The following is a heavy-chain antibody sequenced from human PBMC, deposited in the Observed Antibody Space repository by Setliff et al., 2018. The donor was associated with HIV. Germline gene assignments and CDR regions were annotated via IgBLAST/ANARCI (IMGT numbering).Heavy chain of an antibody. V-gene: IGHV1-69*05. J-gene: IGHJ6*03. D-gene: IGHD6-6*01. CDR3: ARGSIAAPKHYYYMNV. CDR2: TIPMFGTA. Sequence: SVKVSCKTSGGTFSNYAISWVRQAPGQGLEWMGGTIPMFGTANYEQKFQCRVTITTDASTSTAYMELSSLRSEETAVYYCARGSIAAPKHYYYMNVCCKGTTVTVSS. CDR1: GGTFSNYA.